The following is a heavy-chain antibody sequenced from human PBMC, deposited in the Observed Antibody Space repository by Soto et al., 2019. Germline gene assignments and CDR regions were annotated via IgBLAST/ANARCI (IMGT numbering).Heavy chain of an antibody. J-gene: IGHJ6*02. V-gene: IGHV4-59*01. CDR3: ARGGDRYYQFGVDV. Sequence: QVQLQESGPGLVKPSETLSLTCTVSGGSLSNYYWNWIRQPPGRGLEWIGYFYYSGSTDYNPSLKSRVTISVHTSKNRFSLKLTSVTAADTAVYYCARGGDRYYQFGVDVWGQGTTVTVSS. CDR2: FYYSGST. CDR1: GGSLSNYY. D-gene: IGHD3-10*01.